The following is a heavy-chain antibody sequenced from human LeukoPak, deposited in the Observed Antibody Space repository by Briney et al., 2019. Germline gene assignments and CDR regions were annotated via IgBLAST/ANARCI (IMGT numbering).Heavy chain of an antibody. CDR1: GYSFTSYW. CDR2: IDPSDSYT. D-gene: IGHD6-19*01. CDR3: AGAGIAVAGNAEYFQH. V-gene: IGHV5-10-1*01. Sequence: GESLKLPCKGSGYSFTSYWISWVRQMPGKGLEWMGRIDPSDSYTNYSPSFQGHVTISADKSISTAYLQWSSLKASDTAMYYCAGAGIAVAGNAEYFQHWGQGTLVTVSS. J-gene: IGHJ1*01.